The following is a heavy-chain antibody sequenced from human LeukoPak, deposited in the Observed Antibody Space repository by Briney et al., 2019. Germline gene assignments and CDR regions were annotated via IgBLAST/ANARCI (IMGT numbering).Heavy chain of an antibody. D-gene: IGHD4-23*01. J-gene: IGHJ4*02. CDR3: ARDASDGGNAQYYFDY. CDR2: IYHSGST. CDR1: GGSISSGGYY. Sequence: PSETLSLTCTVSGGSISSGGYYWSWIRQPPGKGLEWIGYIYHSGSTYYNPSLKSRVTISVDRSKNQFSLKLSSVTAADTAVYYCARDASDGGNAQYYFDYWGQGTLVTVSS. V-gene: IGHV4-30-2*01.